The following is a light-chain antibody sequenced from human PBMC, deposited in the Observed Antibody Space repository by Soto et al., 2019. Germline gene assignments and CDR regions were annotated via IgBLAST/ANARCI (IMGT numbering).Light chain of an antibody. CDR2: DSS. CDR3: QQRNSWPPPT. CDR1: QTISNS. J-gene: IGKJ4*01. Sequence: EIALTQSPATLSSSPGERATLSCRASQTISNSLAWYQEKPGQAPRLLIYDSSNRATGIPPRFSGSGSGTDFTLTISSLEPEDFAVYYCQQRNSWPPPTFGGGTRVEI. V-gene: IGKV3-11*01.